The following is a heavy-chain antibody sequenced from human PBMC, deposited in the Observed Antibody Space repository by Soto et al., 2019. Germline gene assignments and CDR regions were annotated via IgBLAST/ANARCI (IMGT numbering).Heavy chain of an antibody. CDR3: ARVLGSGYDLRDYYYGMDV. CDR2: INAGNGNT. CDR1: GYTFTSYA. Sequence: ASVKVSCKASGYTFTSYAMHWVRQAPGQRLEWMGWINAGNGNTKYSQKFQGRVTITRDTSASTAYMELSSLRSEDTAVYYCARVLGSGYDLRDYYYGMDVWGQGTTVTVSS. D-gene: IGHD5-12*01. V-gene: IGHV1-3*01. J-gene: IGHJ6*02.